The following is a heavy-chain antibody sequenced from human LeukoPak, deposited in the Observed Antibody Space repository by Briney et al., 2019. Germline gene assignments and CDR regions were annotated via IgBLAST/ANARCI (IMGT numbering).Heavy chain of an antibody. CDR2: IYYSGST. Sequence: SETLSLTCTVSGGSISSYYWSWIRQPPGKGLEWIGYIYYSGSTNYNPSLKSRVTMSVDTSKNQFSLKLSSVTAADTAVYYCARESFFPDCSGGSCYSSPIDYWGQGTLVTVSS. CDR3: ARESFFPDCSGGSCYSSPIDY. CDR1: GGSISSYY. J-gene: IGHJ4*02. D-gene: IGHD2-15*01. V-gene: IGHV4-59*12.